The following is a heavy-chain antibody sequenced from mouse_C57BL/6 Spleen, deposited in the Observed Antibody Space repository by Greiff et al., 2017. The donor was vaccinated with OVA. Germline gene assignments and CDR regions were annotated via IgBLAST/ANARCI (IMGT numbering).Heavy chain of an antibody. Sequence: EVKLMESGGGLVKPGGSLKLSCAASGFTFSSYAMSWVRQTPEKRLEWVATISDGGSYTYYPDNVKGRFTISRDKAKNNLYLQMSHLKSEDTAMYYCARGGYGSSDYFDYWGQGTTLTVSS. CDR2: ISDGGSYT. J-gene: IGHJ2*01. D-gene: IGHD1-1*01. CDR1: GFTFSSYA. CDR3: ARGGYGSSDYFDY. V-gene: IGHV5-4*03.